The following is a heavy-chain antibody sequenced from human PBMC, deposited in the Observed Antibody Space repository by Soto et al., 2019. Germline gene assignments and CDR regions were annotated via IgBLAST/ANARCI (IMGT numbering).Heavy chain of an antibody. J-gene: IGHJ4*01. Sequence: QVQLQESGPGLVKPSQTLSLTCTVSGGSVRSDRYYWSWIRQRPGKGLEWIGYIYFSGDAYYNPSLKRRVAISVDTAKNQFSRKLNAVTAADTAVYYCASGVIVPTTLVHWGQGALVTVSP. CDR2: IYFSGDA. CDR1: GGSVRSDRYY. CDR3: ASGVIVPTTLVH. V-gene: IGHV4-31*03. D-gene: IGHD5-12*01.